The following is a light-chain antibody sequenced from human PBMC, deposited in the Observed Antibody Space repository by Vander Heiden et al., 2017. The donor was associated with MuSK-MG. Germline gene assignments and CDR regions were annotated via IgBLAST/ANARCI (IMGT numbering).Light chain of an antibody. CDR3: QQSDSTPST. CDR1: QSITTY. J-gene: IGKJ2*01. V-gene: IGKV1-39*01. Sequence: DIQMTQSPSSLSASVGDRVTITCRASQSITTYLNWYQHKPGKAPKLLISAAFSLQSGVPSRFSGSGSGTDFTLTISRLQPEDFATYYCQQSDSTPSTFGQGTKLEIK. CDR2: AAF.